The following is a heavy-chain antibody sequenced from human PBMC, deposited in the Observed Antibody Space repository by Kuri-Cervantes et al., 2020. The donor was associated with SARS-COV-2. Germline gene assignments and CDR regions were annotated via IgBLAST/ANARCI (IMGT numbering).Heavy chain of an antibody. J-gene: IGHJ4*02. CDR3: AKDENWVTIFESSFDY. V-gene: IGHV3-23*01. Sequence: ETLSLTCAASGFTFSSYAMSWVRQAPGKGLEWVSAISGSGGSTYYADSVEGRFTISRDNSKNTLYLQMNSLRAEDTAVYYCAKDENWVTIFESSFDYWGQGTLVTVSS. CDR2: ISGSGGST. CDR1: GFTFSSYA. D-gene: IGHD3-3*01.